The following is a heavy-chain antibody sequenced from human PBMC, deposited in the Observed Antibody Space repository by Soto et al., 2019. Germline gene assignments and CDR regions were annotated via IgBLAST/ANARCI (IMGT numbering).Heavy chain of an antibody. V-gene: IGHV1-18*01. CDR2: ISAYNGNT. CDR1: GYSFTSYG. D-gene: IGHD2-15*01. CDR3: ARRDWSGGSCYLYHWVDH. Sequence: QVPLVQSGGEVKKPGASVKVSCKASGYSFTSYGVSWVRQAPGQGLEWMGWISAYNGNTIYAQKFQDRVTMTTDTSTSTAYMELRSPRSDDTAVSYCARRDWSGGSCYLYHWVDHWGQGTLGSVSS. J-gene: IGHJ5*02.